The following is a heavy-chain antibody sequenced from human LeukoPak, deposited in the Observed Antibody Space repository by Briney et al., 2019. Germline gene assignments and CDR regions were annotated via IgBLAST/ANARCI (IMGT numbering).Heavy chain of an antibody. V-gene: IGHV4-38-2*02. CDR3: ASGYDYVWGSYRPTPFDY. J-gene: IGHJ4*02. Sequence: PSETLSLTCTVSGYSISSGYYWGWIRQPPGKGLEWIGEINHSGSTNYNPSLKSRVTISVDTSKNQFSLKLSSVTAADTAVYYCASGYDYVWGSYRPTPFDYWGQGTLVTVSS. D-gene: IGHD3-16*02. CDR2: INHSGST. CDR1: GYSISSGYY.